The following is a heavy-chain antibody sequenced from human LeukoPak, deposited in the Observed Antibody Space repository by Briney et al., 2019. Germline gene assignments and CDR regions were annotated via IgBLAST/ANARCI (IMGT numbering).Heavy chain of an antibody. CDR2: ISGGGERT. Sequence: GGSLRLSCAASGIVFSNTAMNWARQSPGRGLDWVSAISGGGERTFYADSVKGRFTNSRDNSKNMVYLQMNSLRADDAAIYYCGKDGGQYSSGPEFDPRGQGALVTVSS. D-gene: IGHD6-19*01. J-gene: IGHJ5*02. CDR1: GIVFSNTA. CDR3: GKDGGQYSSGPEFDP. V-gene: IGHV3-23*01.